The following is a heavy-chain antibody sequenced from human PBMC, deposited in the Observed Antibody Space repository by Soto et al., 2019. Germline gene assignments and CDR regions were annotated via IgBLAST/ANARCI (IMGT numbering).Heavy chain of an antibody. CDR2: VYYTGSTST. Sequence: ETLSLTCSVSGASINNYYWSWIRQPPGKGLEWIGYVYYTGSTSTKYNPSLQSRVAMSVDSSKNQFSLKLTSMTAADTAIYYCAKYRRTDAEGYRLDFWGPGTLVTVPQ. CDR1: GASINNYY. CDR3: AKYRRTDAEGYRLDF. J-gene: IGHJ4*02. D-gene: IGHD5-12*01. V-gene: IGHV4-59*01.